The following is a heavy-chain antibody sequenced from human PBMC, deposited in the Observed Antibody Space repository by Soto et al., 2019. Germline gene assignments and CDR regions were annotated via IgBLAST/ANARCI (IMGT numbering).Heavy chain of an antibody. D-gene: IGHD5-18*01. CDR2: ISWNSGSI. CDR3: AEAVGSYGNFDY. Sequence: EVQLVESGGGLVQPGRSLRLSCAASGFTFDDYAMHWVRQAPGKGLEWVSRISWNSGSIGYADSVKGRFTISRDNAKNSLYLELNSLRAEATALYYSAEAVGSYGNFDYGGQGTLVTVSS. J-gene: IGHJ4*02. CDR1: GFTFDDYA. V-gene: IGHV3-9*01.